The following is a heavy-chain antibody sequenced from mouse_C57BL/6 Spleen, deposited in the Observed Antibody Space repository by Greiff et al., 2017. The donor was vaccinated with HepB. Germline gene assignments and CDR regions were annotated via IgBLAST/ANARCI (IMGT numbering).Heavy chain of an antibody. CDR2: IDPSDSET. CDR3: ARHYYGSSYWYFDV. V-gene: IGHV1-52*01. J-gene: IGHJ1*03. Sequence: VQRVESGAELVRPGSSVKLSCKASGYTFTSYWMHWVKQRPIQGLEWIGKIDPSDSETHYNQKFKDKATLTVDKSSSTAYMQLSSLTSEDSAVYYCARHYYGSSYWYFDVWGTGTTVTVSS. CDR1: GYTFTSYW. D-gene: IGHD1-1*01.